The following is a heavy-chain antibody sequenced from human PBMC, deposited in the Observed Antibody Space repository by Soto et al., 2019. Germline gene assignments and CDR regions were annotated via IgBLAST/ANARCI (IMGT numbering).Heavy chain of an antibody. Sequence: GESLKISCETSGYSFTSYWINWVRQMPGKGLEWMGRIDPSDSYTEFNPSFQGHVTMSVDTSLSAAYLQWSSLKASDTAIYYCERIPTTVLIGFWGQGTLVTFSS. CDR3: ERIPTTVLIGF. J-gene: IGHJ1*01. V-gene: IGHV5-10-1*01. CDR2: IDPSDSYT. CDR1: GYSFTSYW. D-gene: IGHD4-17*01.